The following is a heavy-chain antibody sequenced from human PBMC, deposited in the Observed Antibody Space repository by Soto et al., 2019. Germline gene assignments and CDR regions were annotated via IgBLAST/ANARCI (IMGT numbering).Heavy chain of an antibody. CDR1: GGSISSSSYY. Sequence: QLQLQESGPGLVKPSETLSLTCSVSGGSISSSSYYWGWIRQPPGKGLEWIGSMHYSGSTYYNPSLKSRITISVVTSKNQVSLKLSSVTAADTAVYYCVPRSGSHKGYLAYWGQGRLVTVSS. CDR2: MHYSGST. D-gene: IGHD1-26*01. J-gene: IGHJ4*02. CDR3: VPRSGSHKGYLAY. V-gene: IGHV4-39*01.